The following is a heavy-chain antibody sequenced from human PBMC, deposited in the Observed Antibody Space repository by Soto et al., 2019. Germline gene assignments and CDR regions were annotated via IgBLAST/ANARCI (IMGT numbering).Heavy chain of an antibody. CDR2: ISYDGSNK. V-gene: IGHV3-30*18. CDR3: AKELKGTYGMDV. J-gene: IGHJ6*02. D-gene: IGHD1-1*01. Sequence: LRLSCAASGFTFSSYGMHWVRQAPGKGLEWVAVISYDGSNKYYADSVKGRFTISRDNSKNTLYLQMNSLRAEDTAVYYCAKELKGTYGMDVWGQGTTVTVSS. CDR1: GFTFSSYG.